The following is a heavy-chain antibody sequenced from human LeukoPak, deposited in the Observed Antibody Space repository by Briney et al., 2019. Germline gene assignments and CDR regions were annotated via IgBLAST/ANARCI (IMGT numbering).Heavy chain of an antibody. CDR3: ARDSGGDPFDY. CDR2: ISSSGSTI. Sequence: GGSLRLSCAASGFTFSTHWMTWVRQAPGKGLEWVSYISSSGSTIYYADSVKGRFTISRDNAKNSLYLQMNSLRAEDTAVYYCARDSGGDPFDYWGQGTLVTVSS. CDR1: GFTFSTHW. D-gene: IGHD2-21*02. V-gene: IGHV3-48*04. J-gene: IGHJ4*02.